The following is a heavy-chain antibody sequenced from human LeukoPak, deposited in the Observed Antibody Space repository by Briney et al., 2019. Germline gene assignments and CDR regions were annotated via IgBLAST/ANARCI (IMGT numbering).Heavy chain of an antibody. V-gene: IGHV4-34*01. D-gene: IGHD3-3*01. J-gene: IGHJ4*02. CDR1: GGSFSGYY. Sequence: SETLSLTCAVYGGSFSGYYWSWIRQPPGKGLEWIGEINHSGSTNYNPSLKSRVTISVDTSKNQFSLKLSSVTAADTAVYYCARRAYYDFWSGYYTGFDYWGQGTLVTVSS. CDR3: ARRAYYDFWSGYYTGFDY. CDR2: INHSGST.